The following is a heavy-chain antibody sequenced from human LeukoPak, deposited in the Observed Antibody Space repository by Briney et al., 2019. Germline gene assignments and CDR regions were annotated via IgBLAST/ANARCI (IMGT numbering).Heavy chain of an antibody. CDR1: GFTFSSYW. CDR3: ARDGYYDSSQADHPESDAFDI. J-gene: IGHJ3*02. D-gene: IGHD3-22*01. CDR2: INSDGSST. Sequence: PGGSLRLSCAASGFTFSSYWMHWVRQAPGKGLVWVSRINSDGSSTSYADSVKGRFTISRDNAKNTLYLQMNSLRAEDTAVYYCARDGYYDSSQADHPESDAFDIWGQGTMVTVSS. V-gene: IGHV3-74*01.